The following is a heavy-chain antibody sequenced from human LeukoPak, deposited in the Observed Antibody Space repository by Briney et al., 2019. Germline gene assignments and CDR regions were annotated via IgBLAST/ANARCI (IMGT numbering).Heavy chain of an antibody. J-gene: IGHJ4*02. CDR1: GGSISSYY. CDR3: ARERSIAAAVTIDY. V-gene: IGHV4-59*12. Sequence: SETLSLTCTVSGGSISSYYWSWIRQPPGKGLEWIGYIYYSGSTNYNPSLKSRVTISVDTSKNQFSLKLSSVTAADTAVYYCARERSIAAAVTIDYWGQGTLVTVSS. CDR2: IYYSGST. D-gene: IGHD6-25*01.